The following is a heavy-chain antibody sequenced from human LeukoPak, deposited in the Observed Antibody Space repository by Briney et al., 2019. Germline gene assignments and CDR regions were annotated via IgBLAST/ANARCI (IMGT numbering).Heavy chain of an antibody. CDR1: GGSFSGYY. J-gene: IGHJ4*02. CDR3: ARDRGSSWYESDY. D-gene: IGHD6-13*01. V-gene: IGHV4-34*01. Sequence: SETLSLTCAVYGGSFSGYYWSWIRQPPGKGLEWIGEINHSGSTNYNPSLKSRVTISVDTSKNQFSLKLSSVTAADTAVYYCARDRGSSWYESDYWGQGTLVTVSS. CDR2: INHSGST.